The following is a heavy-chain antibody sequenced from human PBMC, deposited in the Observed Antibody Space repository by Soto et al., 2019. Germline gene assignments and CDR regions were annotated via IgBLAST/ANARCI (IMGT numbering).Heavy chain of an antibody. V-gene: IGHV3-15*07. CDR1: GFTFSNAW. CDR2: IKSKTDGGTT. J-gene: IGHJ3*02. D-gene: IGHD4-17*01. CDR3: TTDGYGDYYHAFDI. Sequence: GGSLRLSCAASGFTFSNAWMNWVRQAPGKGLEWVGRIKSKTDGGTTDYAAPVKGRFTISRDDSKNTLYLQMNSLKTEDTAVYYCTTDGYGDYYHAFDIWGQGTMVTVSS.